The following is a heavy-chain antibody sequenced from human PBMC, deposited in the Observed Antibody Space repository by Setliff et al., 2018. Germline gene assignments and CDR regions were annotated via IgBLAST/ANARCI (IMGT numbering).Heavy chain of an antibody. V-gene: IGHV1-8*03. CDR2: MNPNSGNT. Sequence: ASVKVSCKASGYTFTSYDINWVRQATGQGLEWMGWMNPNSGNTGYAQKFQGRVTITRNTSISTAYMELGSLRSEDTAVYYCARSGGGYDFWSGYLVSHYYYYYYMDVWGKGTTVTV. CDR1: GYTFTSYD. D-gene: IGHD3-3*01. J-gene: IGHJ6*03. CDR3: ARSGGGYDFWSGYLVSHYYYYYYMDV.